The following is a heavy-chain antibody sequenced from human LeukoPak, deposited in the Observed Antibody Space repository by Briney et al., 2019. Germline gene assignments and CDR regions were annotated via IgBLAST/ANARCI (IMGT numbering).Heavy chain of an antibody. CDR2: MYNSGST. CDR3: ARHFPYCSGGSCYSDWFDP. V-gene: IGHV4-59*01. D-gene: IGHD2-15*01. Sequence: PSETLSLTCTVSGGSISTYYWSWLRQPPGKGLQWLGYMYNSGSTNYNPSLKSRVTISVDTSKNQFSLKLSSVTAADTAVYYCARHFPYCSGGSCYSDWFDPWGQGTLVTVSS. CDR1: GGSISTYY. J-gene: IGHJ5*02.